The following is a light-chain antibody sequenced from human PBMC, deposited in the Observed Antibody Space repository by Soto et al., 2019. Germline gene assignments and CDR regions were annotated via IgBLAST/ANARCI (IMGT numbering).Light chain of an antibody. CDR1: SSNIGSNT. Sequence: QSVLTQPPSASGTPGQRVTISCSGSSSNIGSNTVNWYQQLPGTDPKLLIYINNQRPSGVPDRFSGSKSGTSASLAISGLQSEDEADYYCAAWDDSRNGQVVFGGGTKLTVL. J-gene: IGLJ2*01. CDR2: INN. CDR3: AAWDDSRNGQVV. V-gene: IGLV1-44*01.